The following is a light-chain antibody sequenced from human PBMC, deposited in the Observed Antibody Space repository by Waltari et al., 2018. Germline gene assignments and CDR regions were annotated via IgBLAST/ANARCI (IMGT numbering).Light chain of an antibody. CDR1: ETVTSNY. CDR3: QQYCCSPRT. Sequence: EIVLTQSPGTLSLSPGEGATRSFRPNETVTSNYLAWYQLKPGLAPRLLIYGASSRATGIPDRFSGSGSGTDFTLTITRLEPEDFAVYYCQQYCCSPRTFGQGSKLEI. V-gene: IGKV3-20*01. J-gene: IGKJ2*01. CDR2: GAS.